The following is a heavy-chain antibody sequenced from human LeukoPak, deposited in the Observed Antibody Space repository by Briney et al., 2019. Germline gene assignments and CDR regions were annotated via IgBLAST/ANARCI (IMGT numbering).Heavy chain of an antibody. J-gene: IGHJ4*02. CDR1: GFTFSSYA. D-gene: IGHD2-8*01. V-gene: IGHV3-30-3*01. CDR3: ARDYPLYCTNGVCYFPDY. CDR2: ISYDGSNK. Sequence: PGRSLRLSCAASGFTFSSYAMRWVRPAPGEGLGWVAVISYDGSNKYYADSVKGRFTISRDNSKNTLYLQMNSLRAEDTAVYYCARDYPLYCTNGVCYFPDYWGQGTLVTVSS.